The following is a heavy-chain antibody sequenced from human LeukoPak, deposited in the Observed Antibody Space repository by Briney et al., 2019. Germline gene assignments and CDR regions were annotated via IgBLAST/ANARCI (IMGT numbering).Heavy chain of an antibody. CDR2: INHSGST. D-gene: IGHD2-21*02. V-gene: IGHV4-34*01. CDR3: ARRVTDTYYYYYYIDV. CDR1: GGSFSGYH. Sequence: SETLSLTCAVYGGSFSGYHWSWIRQPPGKGLEWIGEINHSGSTNYNPSLKSRVTISVDTSKNLFSLKLSSVTAADTAVYYCARRVTDTYYYYYYIDVWGKGTTVTVSS. J-gene: IGHJ6*03.